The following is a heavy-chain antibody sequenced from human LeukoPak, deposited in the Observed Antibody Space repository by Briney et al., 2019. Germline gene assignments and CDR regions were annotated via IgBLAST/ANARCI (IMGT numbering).Heavy chain of an antibody. V-gene: IGHV3-23*01. Sequence: GGSLRLSCAASGFTFSSYAMSWVRQAPGKGLEWVSGTSGSGGSTYYAGSVTGRFTISRDNSKNTLYLQMNSLRVEDTAVYYCAKNGGSQCYSHLDSWGQGTLVTVSS. CDR1: GFTFSSYA. J-gene: IGHJ4*02. CDR3: AKNGGSQCYSHLDS. D-gene: IGHD2-15*01. CDR2: TSGSGGST.